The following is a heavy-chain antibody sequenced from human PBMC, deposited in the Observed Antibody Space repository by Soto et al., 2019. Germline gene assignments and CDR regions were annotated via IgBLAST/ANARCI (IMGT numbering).Heavy chain of an antibody. J-gene: IGHJ4*02. CDR2: IVPIVDTS. V-gene: IGHV1-69*12. CDR3: VRVVAIPGYPDN. Sequence: QVQLVQSGAEVRQPASSVKVSCKTSGGTFSSYAISWVRQAPGQGLEWMGGIVPIVDTSTYAQKFQGRVTITADASKSRAYMELSSLRSDDTAIYYCVRVVAIPGYPDNWGQGTLVTVSS. CDR1: GGTFSSYA. D-gene: IGHD5-12*01.